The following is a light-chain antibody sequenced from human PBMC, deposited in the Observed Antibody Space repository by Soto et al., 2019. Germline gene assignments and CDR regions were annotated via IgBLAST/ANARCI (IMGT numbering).Light chain of an antibody. CDR1: QSVNNRF. J-gene: IGKJ4*01. V-gene: IGKV3-20*01. CDR3: QHHGRSPVVT. Sequence: EIVLTQSPGTLSLSPGERATLSCMASQSVNNRFFAWYQQIPGQAPRLLIFGASSMATGIPDRFRGSESGTDFTLTISRLEPEAFSVYYCQHHGRSPVVTFGGGTKGEIK. CDR2: GAS.